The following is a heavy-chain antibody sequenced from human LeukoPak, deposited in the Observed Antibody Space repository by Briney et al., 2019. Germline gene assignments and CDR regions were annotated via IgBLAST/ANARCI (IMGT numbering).Heavy chain of an antibody. CDR1: GYSFTSCY. Sequence: ASVKVSCKASGYSFTSCYMHWVRQAPGQGLEWMGIFNPHSGSATYAQKFQGRVTVTRDTSTSTVHMELSSLRSDDTAVYYCARGHSLAVAGRQHWFDPWGQGTLVTVSS. CDR3: ARGHSLAVAGRQHWFDP. CDR2: FNPHSGSA. J-gene: IGHJ5*02. D-gene: IGHD6-19*01. V-gene: IGHV1-46*01.